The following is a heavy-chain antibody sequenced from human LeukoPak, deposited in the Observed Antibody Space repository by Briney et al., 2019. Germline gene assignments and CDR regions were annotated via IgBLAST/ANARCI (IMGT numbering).Heavy chain of an antibody. CDR3: ARSKYGSGSPPHY. V-gene: IGHV1-69*05. Sequence: GASVKVSCKASGGTFSSYAISWVRQAPGQGLEWMGGIIPIFGTANYAQKFQGRVTITTDESTSTAYMELSSLRSEDTAVYYCARSKYGSGSPPHYWGQGTLVTVSS. CDR1: GGTFSSYA. CDR2: IIPIFGTA. J-gene: IGHJ4*02. D-gene: IGHD3-10*01.